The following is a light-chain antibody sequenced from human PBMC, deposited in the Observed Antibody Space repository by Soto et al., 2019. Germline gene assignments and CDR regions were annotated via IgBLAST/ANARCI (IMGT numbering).Light chain of an antibody. J-gene: IGLJ1*01. V-gene: IGLV2-14*03. Sequence: QSALTQPASVSGSPGQSITISCTGTSSDVGGYNYVSWYQQHPGKAPKLMIYDVSNRPSGISDRFSGSKSGNTASLTISGLQAEDEADYYCSSYRSSNTGVFGTGTKVTVL. CDR1: SSDVGGYNY. CDR2: DVS. CDR3: SSYRSSNTGV.